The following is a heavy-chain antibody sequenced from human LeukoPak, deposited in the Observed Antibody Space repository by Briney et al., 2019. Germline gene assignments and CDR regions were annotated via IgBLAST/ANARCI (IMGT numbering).Heavy chain of an antibody. V-gene: IGHV3-33*06. CDR1: GFTFSSYG. Sequence: GGSLRLSCAASGFTFSSYGMHWVRQAPGKGLEWVAVIWYDGSNKYYADSVKGRFTTSRDNSKNTLYLQMNSLRAEDTAVYYCAKQLGYCSDGSCYFLYWGQGTLVTVSS. CDR3: AKQLGYCSDGSCYFLY. D-gene: IGHD2-15*01. CDR2: IWYDGSNK. J-gene: IGHJ4*02.